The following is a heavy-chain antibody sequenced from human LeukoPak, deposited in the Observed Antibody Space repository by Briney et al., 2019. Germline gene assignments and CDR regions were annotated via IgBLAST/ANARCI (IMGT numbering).Heavy chain of an antibody. CDR1: GGSISSGGYY. D-gene: IGHD3-16*01. CDR2: IYYSGST. V-gene: IGHV4-31*03. Sequence: SETLSLTCTVSGGSISSGGYYWSWIRQHPGKGLEWIGYIYYSGSTYYNPSLKSRVTISVDTSKNQFSLKLSSVTAADTAVYYCARERPRETGGFDYWGQGTLVTVSS. CDR3: ARERPRETGGFDY. J-gene: IGHJ4*02.